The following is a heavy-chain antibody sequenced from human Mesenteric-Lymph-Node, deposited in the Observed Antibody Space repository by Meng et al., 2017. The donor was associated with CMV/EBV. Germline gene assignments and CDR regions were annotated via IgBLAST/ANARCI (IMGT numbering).Heavy chain of an antibody. CDR2: IYPGDSET. V-gene: IGHV5-51*01. J-gene: IGHJ6*02. CDR3: ARRPGSGMDV. CDR1: GYSFTTYG. D-gene: IGHD1-1*01. Sequence: GESLMISCKGSGYSFTTYGIGWVRQMPGKGLEWMGIIYPGDSETRYSPSFQGQVTIAVDKSISTAYLQWSSLKASDTAVYYCARRPGSGMDVWGQGTTVTVSS.